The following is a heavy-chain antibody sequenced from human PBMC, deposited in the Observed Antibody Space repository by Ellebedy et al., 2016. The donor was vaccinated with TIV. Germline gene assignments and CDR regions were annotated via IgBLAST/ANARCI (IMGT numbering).Heavy chain of an antibody. CDR3: ARTPGGSGP. J-gene: IGHJ5*02. Sequence: GGSLRLSCAASGFTFSDYYMSWVRQAPGKGLEWVSVIYSGGNTYYADSVKGRFTISRDNSKNTLYLQMNSLRPEDTAVYYCARTPGGSGPWGQGTLVTVSS. CDR1: GFTFSDYY. CDR2: IYSGGNT. D-gene: IGHD3-10*01. V-gene: IGHV3-66*01.